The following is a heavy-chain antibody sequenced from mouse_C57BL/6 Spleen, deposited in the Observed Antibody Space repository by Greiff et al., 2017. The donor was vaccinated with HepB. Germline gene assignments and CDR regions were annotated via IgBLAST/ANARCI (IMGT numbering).Heavy chain of an antibody. CDR1: GFTFSSYA. J-gene: IGHJ2*01. Sequence: EVKLVESGEGLVKPGGSLKLSCAASGFTFSSYAMSWVRQTPEKRLEWVAYISSGGDYIYYADTVKGRFTISRDNARNTLYLQMSSLTSEDTAMYYCTRDGFDSSGYYYFDYWGQGTTLTVSS. CDR2: ISSGGDYI. CDR3: TRDGFDSSGYYYFDY. V-gene: IGHV5-9-1*02. D-gene: IGHD3-2*02.